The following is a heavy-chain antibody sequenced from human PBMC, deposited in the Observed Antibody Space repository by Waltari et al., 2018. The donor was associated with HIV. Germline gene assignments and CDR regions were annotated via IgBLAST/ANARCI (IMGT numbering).Heavy chain of an antibody. D-gene: IGHD3-3*01. V-gene: IGHV4-61*01. Sequence: QVQLQESGPGLVKPSETLSLTCTVSGGSVSSGSHYWSWIRQPPGKGLEWIGYIYYNGNTNYNPSLKSRVIISVDTSKNQFSLNLTSVTAADTAVYFCSRERTSYNFWSGPGFCDYWGQGTLVTVSS. CDR3: SRERTSYNFWSGPGFCDY. J-gene: IGHJ4*01. CDR2: IYYNGNT. CDR1: GGSVSSGSHY.